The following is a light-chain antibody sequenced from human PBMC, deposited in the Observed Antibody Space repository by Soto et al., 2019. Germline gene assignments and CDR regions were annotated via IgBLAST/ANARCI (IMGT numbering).Light chain of an antibody. Sequence: EIVLTQSPATLSLSPGERATLFCRASQSIGGFLAWYQQRPGQAPRLLIYEASNRPTGIPARFSGSGSGTDFTLTISSREPEDFAVYYCQQRSNWPPTWTFGQGTKVEIK. V-gene: IGKV3-11*01. CDR3: QQRSNWPPTWT. CDR1: QSIGGF. CDR2: EAS. J-gene: IGKJ1*01.